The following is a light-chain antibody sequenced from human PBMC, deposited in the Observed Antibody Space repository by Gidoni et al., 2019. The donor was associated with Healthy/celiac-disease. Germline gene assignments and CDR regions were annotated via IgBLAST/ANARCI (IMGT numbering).Light chain of an antibody. V-gene: IGKV1-5*03. J-gene: IGKJ4*01. CDR3: QQYNSYLALT. Sequence: DIQMTQSPSTLSASVGDRVTITCRASQSISSWLAWYQQKPGKAPKLLIYKASSLESGVPSRFSGSGSGTEFTLTISSLQPDDFATYYCQQYNSYLALTFGGXTKVEIK. CDR2: KAS. CDR1: QSISSW.